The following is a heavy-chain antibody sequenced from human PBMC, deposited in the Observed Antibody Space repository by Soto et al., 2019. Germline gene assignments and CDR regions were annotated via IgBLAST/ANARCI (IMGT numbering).Heavy chain of an antibody. V-gene: IGHV3-21*01. CDR1: GFTFSSYS. CDR3: ARGGKYYDFWSGYHSTPDKENYYYYYMDV. CDR2: ISSSSSYI. J-gene: IGHJ6*03. D-gene: IGHD3-3*01. Sequence: SGGSLRLSCAASGFTFSSYSMNWVRQAPGKGLEWVSSISSSSSYIYYADSVKGRFTISRDNAKNSLYLQMNSLRAEDTAVYYCARGGKYYDFWSGYHSTPDKENYYYYYMDVWGKGTTVTVSS.